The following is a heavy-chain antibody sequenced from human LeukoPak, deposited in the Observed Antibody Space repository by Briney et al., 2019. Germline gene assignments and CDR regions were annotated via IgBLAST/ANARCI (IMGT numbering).Heavy chain of an antibody. CDR2: IYSGGNR. D-gene: IGHD4-23*01. CDR1: GFTVYTYY. V-gene: IGHV3-53*01. J-gene: IGHJ3*01. Sequence: GGSLRLSCAASGFTVYTYYVTWVRQAPGKGLEWVSVIYSGGNRYYADSVKGRFTVSRDNFKNTVHLLMNNLRAEDTAVYFCARDLTYAGNPGAFDVWGQGAMVTVSS. CDR3: ARDLTYAGNPGAFDV.